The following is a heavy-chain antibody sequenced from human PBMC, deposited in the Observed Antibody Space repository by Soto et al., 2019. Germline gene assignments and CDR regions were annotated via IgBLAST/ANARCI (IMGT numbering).Heavy chain of an antibody. D-gene: IGHD6-13*01. V-gene: IGHV3-23*01. CDR1: QFTFSNFA. Sequence: EVQVLESGGGLVQPGGSLRLSCAGSQFTFSNFAMTWVRQAPGKGLEWVSTTRHNGEHTYYADSVKGRFTVSRDNAKNTLYLQMNSLRVEDSAIYYCTRGPRADSAGTGAHWGKGTAVTVSS. J-gene: IGHJ4*02. CDR2: TRHNGEHT. CDR3: TRGPRADSAGTGAH.